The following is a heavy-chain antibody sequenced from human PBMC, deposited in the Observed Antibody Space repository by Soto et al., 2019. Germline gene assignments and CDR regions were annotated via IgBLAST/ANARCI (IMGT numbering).Heavy chain of an antibody. Sequence: PGGSLRLSCAASGFTFSSYAMSWVRQAPGKGLEWVSAISGSGGSTYYADSVKGRFTISRDNSKNTLYLQMNSLRAEDTAVYYCAKGATNHGYSSGWYEYWGQGTLVTVSS. CDR1: GFTFSSYA. CDR2: ISGSGGST. V-gene: IGHV3-23*01. D-gene: IGHD6-19*01. CDR3: AKGATNHGYSSGWYEY. J-gene: IGHJ4*02.